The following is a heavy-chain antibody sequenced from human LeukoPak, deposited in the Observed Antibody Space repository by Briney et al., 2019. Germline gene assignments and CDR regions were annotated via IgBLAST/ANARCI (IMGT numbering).Heavy chain of an antibody. D-gene: IGHD2-2*01. CDR2: IYYSGST. Sequence: SETLSLTCTVSGESISSYYWSWIRQPPGKGLEWIGYIYYSGSTNYNPSLKSRVTISVDTSKNQFSLKLTSVTAADTAVYYCATVQVPAAPNYYGMDVWGQGTTVTVSS. J-gene: IGHJ6*02. CDR1: GESISSYY. CDR3: ATVQVPAAPNYYGMDV. V-gene: IGHV4-59*01.